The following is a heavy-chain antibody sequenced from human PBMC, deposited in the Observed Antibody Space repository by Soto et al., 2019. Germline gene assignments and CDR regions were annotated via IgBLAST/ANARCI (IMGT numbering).Heavy chain of an antibody. V-gene: IGHV3-33*01. J-gene: IGHJ3*02. CDR2: IWYDGSNK. Sequence: QVQLVESGGGVVQPGRSLRLSCAASGFTFSSYGMHWVRQAPGKGLEWVAVIWYDGSNKYYADSVKGRFTISRDNSKNTLYLQMNSLRAEDTPVYYCARDRNYYDSSGYCGNNAFDIWGQGTMVTVSS. CDR1: GFTFSSYG. CDR3: ARDRNYYDSSGYCGNNAFDI. D-gene: IGHD3-22*01.